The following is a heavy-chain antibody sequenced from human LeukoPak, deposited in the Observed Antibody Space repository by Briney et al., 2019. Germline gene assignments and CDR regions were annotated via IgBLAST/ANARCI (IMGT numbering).Heavy chain of an antibody. V-gene: IGHV4-59*01. Sequence: SETLSLTCTVSGGSISSYYWSWIRQPPGKGLKWIGYIYYSGSTNYNPSLKSRVTISVDTSKNQFSLKLSSVTAADTAVYYCARVHYYDSLNPLYYFDYWGQGTLVTVSS. CDR3: ARVHYYDSLNPLYYFDY. D-gene: IGHD3-22*01. CDR2: IYYSGST. J-gene: IGHJ4*02. CDR1: GGSISSYY.